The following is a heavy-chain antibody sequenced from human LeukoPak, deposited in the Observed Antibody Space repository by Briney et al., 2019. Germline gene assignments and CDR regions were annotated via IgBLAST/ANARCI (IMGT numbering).Heavy chain of an antibody. Sequence: SETLSLTCAVYGGSFSGYYWSWIRQPPGKGLEWIGEINHSGTTNYNPSLKSRVTISVETSRKQFSLKLTSLTAADTAVYYCARHQFYFDSGRSSPETFWFDPWGQGTLVTVSS. CDR3: ARHQFYFDSGRSSPETFWFDP. V-gene: IGHV4-34*01. CDR1: GGSFSGYY. CDR2: INHSGTT. J-gene: IGHJ5*02. D-gene: IGHD3-10*01.